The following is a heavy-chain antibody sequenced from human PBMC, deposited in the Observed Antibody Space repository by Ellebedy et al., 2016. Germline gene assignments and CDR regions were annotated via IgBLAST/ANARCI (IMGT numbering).Heavy chain of an antibody. Sequence: GESLKISCVASGFTFGNFFMSWVRQAPGGGLEWFSTISGGGDTTVSADSVKGRFTISRDNSRYTLYLQMDSLTAADTAVYYCYYGHYSGFWGQGTLVTVSS. V-gene: IGHV3-23*01. CDR3: YYGHYSGF. CDR1: GFTFGNFF. CDR2: ISGGGDTT. J-gene: IGHJ4*02. D-gene: IGHD4-17*01.